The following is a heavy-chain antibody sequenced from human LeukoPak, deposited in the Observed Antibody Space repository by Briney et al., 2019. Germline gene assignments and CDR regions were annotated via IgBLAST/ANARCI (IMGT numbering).Heavy chain of an antibody. CDR3: AREDSYGFGIDY. J-gene: IGHJ4*02. Sequence: QPGGSLRLSCAASGFTFSSYWMHWVRQAPGKGLVWVSRINSDGSSTSYADSVKGRFTISRDNAKNSLYLQMNSLRAEDTAVYYCAREDSYGFGIDYWGQGTLVTVSS. CDR2: INSDGSST. D-gene: IGHD5-18*01. V-gene: IGHV3-74*01. CDR1: GFTFSSYW.